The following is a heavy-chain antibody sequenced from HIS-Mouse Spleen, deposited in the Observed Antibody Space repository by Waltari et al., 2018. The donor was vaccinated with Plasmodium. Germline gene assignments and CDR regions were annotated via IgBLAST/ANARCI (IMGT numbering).Heavy chain of an antibody. CDR2: IYTSGST. D-gene: IGHD5-18*01. V-gene: IGHV4-4*07. CDR1: GGSISSYY. CDR3: ARASGGYSYGRVFDY. J-gene: IGHJ4*02. Sequence: QVQLQESGPGLVKPSETLSLTCTVSGGSISSYYWSWIRPPAGKGLEWIWRIYTSGSTNYNPSLKSRVTMSVDTSKNQFSLKLSSVTAADTAVYYCARASGGYSYGRVFDYWGQGTLVTVSS.